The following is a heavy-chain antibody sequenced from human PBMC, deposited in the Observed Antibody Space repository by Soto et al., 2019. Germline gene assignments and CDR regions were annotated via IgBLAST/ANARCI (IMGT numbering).Heavy chain of an antibody. V-gene: IGHV4-34*01. J-gene: IGHJ4*02. CDR2: INHSGST. CDR1: GGSFSGYY. CDR3: ARGKGLRYCSGGSCFDY. D-gene: IGHD2-15*01. Sequence: QVQLQQWGAGLLKPSETLSLTCAVYGGSFSGYYWSWIRQPPGKGLEWIGEINHSGSTNYNPSLKSRVTISVGTSKNQFSLKLSSVTAADTAVYYCARGKGLRYCSGGSCFDYWGQGTLVTVSS.